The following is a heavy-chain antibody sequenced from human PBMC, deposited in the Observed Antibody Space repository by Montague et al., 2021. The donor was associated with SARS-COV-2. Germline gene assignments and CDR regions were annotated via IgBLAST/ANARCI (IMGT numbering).Heavy chain of an antibody. D-gene: IGHD3-9*01. CDR1: GFTFSSYA. CDR3: ASGYDLLTGYYPFDY. CDR2: IPYDGSNK. J-gene: IGHJ4*02. V-gene: IGHV3-30*04. Sequence: SLRLSCAASGFTFSSYAMHWVRQAPGKGLEWVAVIPYDGSNKYYADSVKGRFTISRDNSKNTLYLQMDSLRAKDTAVYYCASGYDLLTGYYPFDYWGQGTLVTVSS.